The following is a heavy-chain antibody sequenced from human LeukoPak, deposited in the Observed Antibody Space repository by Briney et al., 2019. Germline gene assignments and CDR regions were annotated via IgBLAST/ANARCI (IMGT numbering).Heavy chain of an antibody. CDR2: IRSKADGGTT. V-gene: IGHV3-49*03. CDR1: GFTFRDYN. CDR3: ARDDRPYGHDFDY. D-gene: IGHD4-17*01. J-gene: IGHJ4*02. Sequence: GGSLRLSCTASGFTFRDYNINWFRQAPGRGLEWVGFIRSKADGGTTEYAASVKGRFAISRDDSKNVAYLQINNLRAEDTALYYCARDDRPYGHDFDYWGQGTLVTVSS.